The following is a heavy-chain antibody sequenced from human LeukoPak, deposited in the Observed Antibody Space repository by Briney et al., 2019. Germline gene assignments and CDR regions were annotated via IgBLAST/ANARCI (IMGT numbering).Heavy chain of an antibody. Sequence: GGSLRLSCAASGFTFGNYWMSWVRQAPGKGLEWVANTRQDGSEKYYVDSVKGRFTISRDNAKNSLYLQMNSLRAEDTAVYYCARELAGHYYGSGSSFDYWGQGTLVTVSS. D-gene: IGHD3-10*01. V-gene: IGHV3-7*01. J-gene: IGHJ4*02. CDR2: TRQDGSEK. CDR1: GFTFGNYW. CDR3: ARELAGHYYGSGSSFDY.